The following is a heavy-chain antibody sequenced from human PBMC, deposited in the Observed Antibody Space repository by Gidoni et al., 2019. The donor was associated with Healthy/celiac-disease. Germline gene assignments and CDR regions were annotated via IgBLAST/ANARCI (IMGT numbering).Heavy chain of an antibody. D-gene: IGHD3-22*01. CDR3: ASTANTIVVDTIDY. V-gene: IGHV4-39*01. Sequence: SSYYWGWIRQPPGKGLEWIGSIYYSGSTYYNPSLKSRVTISVDTSKNQFSLKLSSVTAADTAVYYCASTANTIVVDTIDYWGQGTLVTVSS. J-gene: IGHJ4*02. CDR1: SSYY. CDR2: IYYSGST.